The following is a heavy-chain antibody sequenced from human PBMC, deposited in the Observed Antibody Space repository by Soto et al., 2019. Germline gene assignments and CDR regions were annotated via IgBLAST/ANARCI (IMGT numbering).Heavy chain of an antibody. J-gene: IGHJ6*02. Sequence: PWGSLKLSCAAYGFTFSHYSMNWVRQAPGKRLEWVAFVSITSSYIYYAGSVKGRFTISRDNATNSLYLKMNTLRAEDTAVYYCPKDRCGVSPVSGGLDVGGQGNKLTV. D-gene: IGHD1-26*01. CDR2: VSITSSYI. V-gene: IGHV3-21*01. CDR1: GFTFSHYS. CDR3: PKDRCGVSPVSGGLDV.